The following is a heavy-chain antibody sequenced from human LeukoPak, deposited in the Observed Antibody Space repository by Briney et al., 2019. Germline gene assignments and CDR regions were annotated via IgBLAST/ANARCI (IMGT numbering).Heavy chain of an antibody. J-gene: IGHJ4*02. Sequence: GASAKVSCKVSGYTLTELSMHWVRQAPGKGLGWMGGFDPEDGETIYAQKFQGRVTMTEDTSTDTAYMELSSLRSEDTAVYYCATAHARTGYCSGGSCYPFDYWGQGTLVTVSS. CDR2: FDPEDGET. CDR1: GYTLTELS. CDR3: ATAHARTGYCSGGSCYPFDY. D-gene: IGHD2-15*01. V-gene: IGHV1-24*01.